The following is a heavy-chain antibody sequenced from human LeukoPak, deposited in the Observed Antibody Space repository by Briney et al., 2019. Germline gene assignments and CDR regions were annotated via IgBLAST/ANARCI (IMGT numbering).Heavy chain of an antibody. J-gene: IGHJ6*02. Sequence: GRSLRLSCAASGFTFSSYAMHWVRQAPGKGLEWVAVISYDGSNKYYADSVKGRFTISRDNSKNTLYLQMNSLRAEDTAVYYCARDINCYYGMDVWGQGTTVTISS. CDR3: ARDINCYYGMDV. D-gene: IGHD1-14*01. CDR1: GFTFSSYA. V-gene: IGHV3-30-3*01. CDR2: ISYDGSNK.